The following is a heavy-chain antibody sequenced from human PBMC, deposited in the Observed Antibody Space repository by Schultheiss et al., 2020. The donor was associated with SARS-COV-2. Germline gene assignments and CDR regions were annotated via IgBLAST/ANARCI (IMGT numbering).Heavy chain of an antibody. CDR3: ARHPVGRTSDY. CDR2: IYSSGGT. CDR1: GGSFSGYY. Sequence: SETLSLTCAVYGGSFSGYYWGWIRQPPGKGLEWIGTIYSSGGTYYNPSLKSRVTISVDTSKNQFSLKLSSVTAADTAVYYCARHPVGRTSDYWGQGTLVTVSS. J-gene: IGHJ4*02. D-gene: IGHD1-26*01. V-gene: IGHV4-39*01.